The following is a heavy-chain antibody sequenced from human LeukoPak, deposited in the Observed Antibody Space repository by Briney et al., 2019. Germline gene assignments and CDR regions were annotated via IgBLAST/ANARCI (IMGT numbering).Heavy chain of an antibody. CDR3: TTIGAYDVRFLDL. J-gene: IGHJ2*01. V-gene: IGHV3-15*01. D-gene: IGHD4-17*01. Sequence: GGSLRLSXAASGFIFXNXXXXXXRQAPXXXXXXXXXXXTKLEGGTADYATXXKXRFTISRDDSKKTLSLQMNSLKVEDTAVYFCTTIGAYDVRFLDLWGRGTLVTVSS. CDR2: XXTKLEGGTA. CDR1: GFIFXNXX.